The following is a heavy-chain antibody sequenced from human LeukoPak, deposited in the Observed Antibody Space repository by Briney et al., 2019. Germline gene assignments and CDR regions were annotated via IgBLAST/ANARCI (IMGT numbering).Heavy chain of an antibody. CDR1: GFTFSSYA. Sequence: GGSLRLSCAASGFTFSSYAMHWVRQAPGKGLEYVSAISSNGGSTYYANSVKGRFTISRDNSKNTLYLQMGSLRSEDTAVYYCARGSGSGSYYRGPDYYYYYYMDVWGKGTTVTVSS. CDR3: ARGSGSGSYYRGPDYYYYYYMDV. D-gene: IGHD3-10*01. V-gene: IGHV3-64*01. CDR2: ISSNGGST. J-gene: IGHJ6*03.